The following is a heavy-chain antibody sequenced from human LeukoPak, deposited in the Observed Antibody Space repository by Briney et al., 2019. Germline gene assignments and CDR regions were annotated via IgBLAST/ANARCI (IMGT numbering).Heavy chain of an antibody. CDR2: ISWNSGSI. Sequence: PGRSLRLSCAASGFTFDDYAMHWVRQAPGKGLEWVSGISWNSGSIGYADSVKGRFTISRDNAKNSLYLQMNSLRAEDTALYYCAKGDYYDSSGSINYWGQGTLVTVSS. V-gene: IGHV3-9*01. D-gene: IGHD3-22*01. CDR1: GFTFDDYA. CDR3: AKGDYYDSSGSINY. J-gene: IGHJ4*02.